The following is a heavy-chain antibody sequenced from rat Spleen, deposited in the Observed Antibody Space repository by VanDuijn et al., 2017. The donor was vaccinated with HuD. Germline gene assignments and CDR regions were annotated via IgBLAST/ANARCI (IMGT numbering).Heavy chain of an antibody. CDR3: ARDYYGFPDY. Sequence: QVQLKESGPGLVQPSQTLSLTCTVSGFSLTSYNVHWVRQPTGKGLEWMGIIWTGGSTDYNSDLKSRLSISRDTAKSQVFLKMNGLQTEDIATYYCARDYYGFPDYWGQGVMVTVSS. J-gene: IGHJ2*01. D-gene: IGHD1-7*01. CDR1: GFSLTSYN. V-gene: IGHV2-30*01. CDR2: IWTGGST.